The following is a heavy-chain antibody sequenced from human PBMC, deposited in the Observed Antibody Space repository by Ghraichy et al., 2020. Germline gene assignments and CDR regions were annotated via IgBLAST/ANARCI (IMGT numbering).Heavy chain of an antibody. J-gene: IGHJ2*01. CDR2: ISHSGRT. CDR3: ARSKFGGYFDL. D-gene: IGHD3-3*01. Sequence: SETLSLTCTVSGGSISVYYWSWIRQSPGKGLEWIGYISHSGRTYYNSSLKSRVTISVDTSKNQFSLNLNSVTAADTAVYYCARSKFGGYFDLWGRGTLVTVSS. V-gene: IGHV4-59*08. CDR1: GGSISVYY.